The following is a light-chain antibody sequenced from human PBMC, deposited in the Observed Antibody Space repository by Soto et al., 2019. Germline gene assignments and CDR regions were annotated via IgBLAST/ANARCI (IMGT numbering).Light chain of an antibody. CDR2: DAS. CDR1: QSISSG. Sequence: DIHMVHSPSTLSASVVDRVTMTCLASQSISSGLAWYQQKPGKAPKLLIYDASSLESGVPSRLSGSGSGTEFTLTISSLQPDDFATYYCQQYNSYPLTFGGGTKVDIK. CDR3: QQYNSYPLT. V-gene: IGKV1-5*01. J-gene: IGKJ4*01.